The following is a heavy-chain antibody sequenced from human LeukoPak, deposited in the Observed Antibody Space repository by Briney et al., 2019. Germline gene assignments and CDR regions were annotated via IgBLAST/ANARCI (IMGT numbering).Heavy chain of an antibody. CDR2: ISWNSGGM. D-gene: IGHD3-10*01. CDR3: AKGTSGSYYNGHFDY. CDR1: GFKFYDHA. V-gene: IGHV3-9*01. Sequence: GRSLRLSCAASGFKFYDHAMHWVRQAPGKGLEWVSGISWNSGGMAYADSVKGRFTISRDNAKNSVYLEMNSLRAEDTAFYYCAKGTSGSYYNGHFDYWGQGTLVTVSS. J-gene: IGHJ4*02.